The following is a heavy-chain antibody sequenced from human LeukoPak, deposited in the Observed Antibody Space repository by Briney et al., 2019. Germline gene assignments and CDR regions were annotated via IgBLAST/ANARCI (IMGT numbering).Heavy chain of an antibody. CDR2: INPNSGGT. V-gene: IGHV1-2*02. J-gene: IGHJ5*02. Sequence: ASVKVSCKASGYTFTSYYMHWVRQAPGQGLEWMGWINPNSGGTNYAQKFQGRVTMTRDTSISTAYMELSSLRSEDTAVYYCARGRRITIFGVVITGFRNNWFDPWGQGTLVTVSS. D-gene: IGHD3-3*01. CDR3: ARGRRITIFGVVITGFRNNWFDP. CDR1: GYTFTSYY.